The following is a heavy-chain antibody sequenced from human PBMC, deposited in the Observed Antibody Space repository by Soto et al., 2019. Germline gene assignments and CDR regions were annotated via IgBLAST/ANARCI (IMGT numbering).Heavy chain of an antibody. J-gene: IGHJ4*02. V-gene: IGHV3-23*01. CDR1: GFTFSTYA. Sequence: EVQLLESGGGLVQPGGSLRLSCAASGFTFSTYAMNWVRQAPGKGLEWVSGISGSGDSTYYADSVKGRFTVSRDNSKNTLYLQMNSLRAEDTAVFYCAKARSSGWSFDYWGQGPLVTVSS. CDR2: ISGSGDST. CDR3: AKARSSGWSFDY. D-gene: IGHD6-19*01.